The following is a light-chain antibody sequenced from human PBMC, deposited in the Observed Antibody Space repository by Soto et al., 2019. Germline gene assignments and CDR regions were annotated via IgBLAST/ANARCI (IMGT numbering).Light chain of an antibody. CDR3: SSFAGNNNVV. V-gene: IGLV2-8*01. CDR1: SSDVGGYNY. Sequence: QSALTQPPSASGSPGQSVTISCTGTSSDVGGYNYVSWYQQHPGKAPKLMISEVSKRPSGVPDRFSGSKSSNTASLTVSGLQAEDEADYYCSSFAGNNNVVFGGGTKLTVL. J-gene: IGLJ2*01. CDR2: EVS.